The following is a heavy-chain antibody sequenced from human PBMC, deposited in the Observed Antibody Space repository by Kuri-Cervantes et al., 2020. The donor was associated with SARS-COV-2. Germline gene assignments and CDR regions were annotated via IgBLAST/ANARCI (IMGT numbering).Heavy chain of an antibody. CDR1: GYSFTSYW. Sequence: GESLKISCKGSGYSFTSYWMSWVRQAPGKGLEWVANIKQDGSEKYYVDSVKGRFTISRDNAKNSLYLQMNSLRAEDTAVYYCARDAHMVRFLEWLLTFGYFDLWGRGTLVTVSS. V-gene: IGHV3-7*01. CDR3: ARDAHMVRFLEWLLTFGYFDL. J-gene: IGHJ2*01. CDR2: IKQDGSEK. D-gene: IGHD3-3*01.